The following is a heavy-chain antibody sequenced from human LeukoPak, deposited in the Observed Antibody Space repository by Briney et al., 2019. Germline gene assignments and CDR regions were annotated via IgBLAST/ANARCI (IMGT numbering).Heavy chain of an antibody. CDR3: ATAGYAVVY. CDR2: VDPEDGET. D-gene: IGHD3-16*01. V-gene: IGHV1-69-2*01. Sequence: ASVKISCKVSGYTFTDYYMHWVQQAPGKGLERMGLVDPEDGETIYAQTFQGRVTITADTSTDTAYMELSSLRAEDTAVYYCATAGYAVVYWGQGTLVTVSS. J-gene: IGHJ4*02. CDR1: GYTFTDYY.